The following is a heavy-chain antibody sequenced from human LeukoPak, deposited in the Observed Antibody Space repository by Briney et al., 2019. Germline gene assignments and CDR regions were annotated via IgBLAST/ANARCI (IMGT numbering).Heavy chain of an antibody. CDR2: IYSGGST. D-gene: IGHD2-15*01. CDR3: ARDTQESPDLLLH. Sequence: GGSLRLSCAASGFTVSSNYMSWVRQAPGKGLEWVSVIYSGGSTYYPDSVKGRFTISRDNSKNTLYLQINSLRAEDTAVYYCARDTQESPDLLLHWGQGTLVTVSS. J-gene: IGHJ4*02. V-gene: IGHV3-66*02. CDR1: GFTVSSNY.